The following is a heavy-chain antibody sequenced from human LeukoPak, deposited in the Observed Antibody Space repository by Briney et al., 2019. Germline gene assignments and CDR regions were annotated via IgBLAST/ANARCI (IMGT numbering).Heavy chain of an antibody. CDR3: AQDHTYALHM. CDR1: GYSFSTYG. V-gene: IGHV3-30*02. J-gene: IGHJ3*02. D-gene: IGHD2-8*01. Sequence: PGGSLRLSCAASGYSFSTYGIQWVRQAPGKGLEWVALIKDDGNNKFYADSVKGRFTLSKDNSKNTLYLQMNSLRPEDTAIYYCAQDHTYALHMWGQGTMVTAS. CDR2: IKDDGNNK.